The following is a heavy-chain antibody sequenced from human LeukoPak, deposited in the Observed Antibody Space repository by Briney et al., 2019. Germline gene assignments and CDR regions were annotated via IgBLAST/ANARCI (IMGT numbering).Heavy chain of an antibody. CDR2: IYPGDSDT. J-gene: IGHJ6*02. D-gene: IGHD2-2*01. CDR3: ARLGYCSSTSCPEDYGMDV. Sequence: GESLKISCKGSGYSFTSYWIGWVRQMPGKGLEWMGIIYPGDSDTRYSPSFQGQVTISADKSISTAYLQWSSLKASDTAMYYYARLGYCSSTSCPEDYGMDVWGQGTTVTVSS. V-gene: IGHV5-51*01. CDR1: GYSFTSYW.